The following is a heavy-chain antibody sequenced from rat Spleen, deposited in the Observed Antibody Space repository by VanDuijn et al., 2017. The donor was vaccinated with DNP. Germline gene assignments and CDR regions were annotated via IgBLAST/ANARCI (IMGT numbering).Heavy chain of an antibody. CDR1: GFTFSNYG. V-gene: IGHV5-29*01. Sequence: EVQLVESDGGLVQPGRSLKLSCAASGFTFSNYGMAWVRQAPTKGLEWVATISYNGGTPYYRDSVKGRFTISRDNAQSTLYLQRDSLRSEDTATYYCIRDTAYWGQGTLVTVSS. J-gene: IGHJ3*01. D-gene: IGHD2-1*01. CDR2: ISYNGGTP. CDR3: IRDTAY.